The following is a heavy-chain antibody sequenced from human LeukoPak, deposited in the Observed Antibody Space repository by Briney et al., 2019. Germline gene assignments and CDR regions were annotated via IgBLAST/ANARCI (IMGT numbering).Heavy chain of an antibody. CDR1: GFTFSSYS. V-gene: IGHV3-21*01. D-gene: IGHD3-22*01. J-gene: IGHJ4*02. Sequence: GGSLRLSCAASGFTFSSYSMNWVRQAPGKGLEWVSSISSSSSYIYYADSVKGRFTISRDNSKNTLYLQMNSLRAEDTAVYYCATGRMYYFDSSGQYWGQGTLVTVSS. CDR3: ATGRMYYFDSSGQY. CDR2: ISSSSSYI.